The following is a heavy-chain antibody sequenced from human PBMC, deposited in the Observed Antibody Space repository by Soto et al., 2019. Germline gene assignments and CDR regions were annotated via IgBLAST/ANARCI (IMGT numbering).Heavy chain of an antibody. D-gene: IGHD3-3*01. CDR1: GFTVSSNY. V-gene: IGHV3-64D*06. CDR2: ISSNGGST. J-gene: IGHJ5*02. Sequence: GGSLRLSCAASGFTVSSNYMSWVRQAPGKGLEYVSAISSNGGSTYYADSVKGRFTISRDNSKNTLYLQMSSLRAEDTAVYYCVKSGSYYDFWSGYQGPHNWFDPWGQGTLVTVSS. CDR3: VKSGSYYDFWSGYQGPHNWFDP.